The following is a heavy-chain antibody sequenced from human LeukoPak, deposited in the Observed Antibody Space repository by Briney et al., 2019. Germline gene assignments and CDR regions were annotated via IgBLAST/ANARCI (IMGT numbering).Heavy chain of an antibody. CDR3: PRESQLPQKSFDA. V-gene: IGHV3-53*01. J-gene: IGHJ4*02. CDR2: IYSGGST. Sequence: GGSLRLSCTASGFTVSSSYMNWLRQAPGKGLEWVSVIYSGGSTYYADSVKGRFTISRDTSKNPLSLQMNSLTAADTAVYYCPRESQLPQKSFDAWGEGTLVTVSS. D-gene: IGHD2-2*01. CDR1: GFTVSSSY.